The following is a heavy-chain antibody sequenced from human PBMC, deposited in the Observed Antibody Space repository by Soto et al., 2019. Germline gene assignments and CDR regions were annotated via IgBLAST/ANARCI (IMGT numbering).Heavy chain of an antibody. D-gene: IGHD3-22*01. CDR2: IYSGGST. J-gene: IGHJ3*02. CDR1: GFTVSSNY. Sequence: EVQLVESGGGLIQPGGSLRLSCAASGFTVSSNYMSWVRQAPGKGLEWVSVIYSGGSTYYADSVKGRFTISRDNSKNTLYLKMNSLRAEDTAVYYCWKEGSWYYDSSGYFYYDAFDIWGQGTMVTVSS. V-gene: IGHV3-53*01. CDR3: WKEGSWYYDSSGYFYYDAFDI.